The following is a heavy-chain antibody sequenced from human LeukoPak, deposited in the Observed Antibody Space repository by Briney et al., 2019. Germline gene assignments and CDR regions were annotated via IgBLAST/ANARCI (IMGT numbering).Heavy chain of an antibody. Sequence: SGTLSLTCAVSGGSISSSNWWSWVRQPPGKGLEWIGEIYHSGSTNYNPSLKSRVTISVDKSKNQFSLKLSSVTAADTAVYYCARVLSVAGYYFDYWGQGTLVTVSS. CDR2: IYHSGST. J-gene: IGHJ4*02. CDR1: GGSISSSNW. V-gene: IGHV4-4*02. D-gene: IGHD6-19*01. CDR3: ARVLSVAGYYFDY.